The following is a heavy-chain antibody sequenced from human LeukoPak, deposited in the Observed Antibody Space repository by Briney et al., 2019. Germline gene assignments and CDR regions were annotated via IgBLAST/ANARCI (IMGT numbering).Heavy chain of an antibody. Sequence: GGSLRLSCAASGFTFSSYAMSWVRQAPGKGLEWVSAISGSGGSTYYADSVKGRFTISRDNSKNTLYLQMNSLRAEDTAAYYCAKVGMVYSSSPFDYWGQGTLVTVSS. D-gene: IGHD6-13*01. CDR2: ISGSGGST. V-gene: IGHV3-23*01. J-gene: IGHJ4*02. CDR1: GFTFSSYA. CDR3: AKVGMVYSSSPFDY.